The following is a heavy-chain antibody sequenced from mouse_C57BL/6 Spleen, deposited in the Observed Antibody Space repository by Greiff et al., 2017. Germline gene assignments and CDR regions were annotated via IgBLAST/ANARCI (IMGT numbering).Heavy chain of an antibody. CDR2: IHPNSGST. CDR3: ARKMGYYDYDWFAY. J-gene: IGHJ3*01. D-gene: IGHD2-4*01. CDR1: GYTFTSYW. V-gene: IGHV1-64*01. Sequence: VQLQQPGAELVKPGASVKLSCKASGYTFTSYWMHWVKPRPGQGLEWIGMIHPNSGSTNYNEKFKSKATLTVDKSSSTAYMQLSSLTSEDSAVYYCARKMGYYDYDWFAYWGQGTLVTVSA.